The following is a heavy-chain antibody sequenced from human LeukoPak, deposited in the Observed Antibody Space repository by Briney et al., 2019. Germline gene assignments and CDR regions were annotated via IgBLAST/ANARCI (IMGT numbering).Heavy chain of an antibody. V-gene: IGHV4-39*01. CDR2: IHYSGST. J-gene: IGHJ2*01. CDR3: ARLWYGANPPSYWYFDL. CDR1: GGSISSSDHY. Sequence: PSGTLSLTCTVSGGSISSSDHYWGWVRQPPGKGLEDIGSIHYSGSTYYNPSLKSRVTISVDTSKNQFSLKLTSVTAADTAVYYCARLWYGANPPSYWYFDLWGRGTLVTVSS. D-gene: IGHD4-23*01.